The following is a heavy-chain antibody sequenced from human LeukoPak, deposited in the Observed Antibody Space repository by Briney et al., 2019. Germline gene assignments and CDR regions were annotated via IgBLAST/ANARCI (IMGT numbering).Heavy chain of an antibody. J-gene: IGHJ4*02. D-gene: IGHD6-13*01. Sequence: SETLSLTCTVSGGSISSYYWSWIRQPPGKGLEWIGYIYYSGSTYYNPSLKSRVTISVDTSKNQFSLKLSSVTAADTAVYYCARDLAANDYWGQGTLVTVSS. CDR3: ARDLAANDY. CDR2: IYYSGST. CDR1: GGSISSYY. V-gene: IGHV4-59*12.